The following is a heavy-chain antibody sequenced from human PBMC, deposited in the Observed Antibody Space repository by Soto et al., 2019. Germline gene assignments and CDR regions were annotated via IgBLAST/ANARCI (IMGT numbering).Heavy chain of an antibody. CDR3: ARLGFYYQSLDP. V-gene: IGHV4-59*08. J-gene: IGHJ5*02. D-gene: IGHD2-2*01. CDR2: IYYSGNT. CDR1: GGSISTYY. Sequence: SETLSLTCTVSGGSISTYYWSWIRQPPGKGLEWIGYIYYSGNTNYNPSLKSRVTISIDTSKSQFSLTLSSVTASDTAVYYCARLGFYYQSLDPWGHGTLVTVSS.